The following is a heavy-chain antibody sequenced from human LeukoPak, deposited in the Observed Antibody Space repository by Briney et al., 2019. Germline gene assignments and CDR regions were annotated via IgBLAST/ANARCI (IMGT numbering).Heavy chain of an antibody. V-gene: IGHV4-34*01. CDR3: AKLYSYGLGRPIYGMDV. CDR2: INHSGST. D-gene: IGHD5-18*01. CDR1: GGSFSGYY. J-gene: IGHJ6*02. Sequence: SETLSLTCAVSGGSFSGYYWSWIRQPPGKGLEWIGEINHSGSTNYNPSLKSRVTISVDTSKNQFSLKLSSVTAADTAVYYCAKLYSYGLGRPIYGMDVWGQGTTVTVSS.